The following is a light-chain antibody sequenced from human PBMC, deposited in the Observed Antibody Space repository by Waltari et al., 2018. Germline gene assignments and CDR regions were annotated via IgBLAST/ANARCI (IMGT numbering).Light chain of an antibody. CDR2: HTS. J-gene: IGKJ1*01. CDR3: QKYDFLPAT. CDR1: QGVGKY. Sequence: EAVFTHSLGTLSLSPGERATRSCRASQGVGKYLAWYQQRPGQAPRLLLYHTSIRATGIPDRFSGSGYGTDFSLTISRLEPEDFAVYYCQKYDFLPATFGQGTTVEI. V-gene: IGKV3-20*01.